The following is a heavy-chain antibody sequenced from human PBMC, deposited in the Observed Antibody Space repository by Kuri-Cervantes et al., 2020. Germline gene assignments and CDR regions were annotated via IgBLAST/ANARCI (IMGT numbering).Heavy chain of an antibody. J-gene: IGHJ4*02. V-gene: IGHV3-30-3*01. CDR3: ARGITIFGVGAFGLYYFDY. CDR2: ISYDGSNK. CDR1: GFTFSSYA. Sequence: GSLRLSCAASGFTFSSYAMHWVRQAPGKGLEWVAVISYDGSNKYYADSVKGRFTISRDNSKNTLYLQMNSLRAEDTAVYFCARGITIFGVGAFGLYYFDYWGQGTLVTVSS. D-gene: IGHD3-3*01.